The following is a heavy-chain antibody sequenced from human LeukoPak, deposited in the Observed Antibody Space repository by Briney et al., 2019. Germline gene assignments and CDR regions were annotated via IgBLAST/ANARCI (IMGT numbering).Heavy chain of an antibody. CDR3: SYSLNY. J-gene: IGHJ4*02. V-gene: IGHV3-7*01. CDR1: GFTFSRSW. Sequence: QPGGSLRLSYAASGFTFSRSWMDWVRQAPGKGLEWVANIKEDGSETHYVDSAKGRFTISRDNAKNTLFLQVDSLRVEDTAIYYCSYSLNYWGQGTLVTVSS. CDR2: IKEDGSET. D-gene: IGHD2-21*01.